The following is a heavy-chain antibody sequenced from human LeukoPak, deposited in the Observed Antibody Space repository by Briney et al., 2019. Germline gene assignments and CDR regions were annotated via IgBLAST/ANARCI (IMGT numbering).Heavy chain of an antibody. D-gene: IGHD3-9*01. J-gene: IGHJ6*03. CDR2: MNPNSGNT. Sequence: GASVKVSCKASGYTFTSYAMNWVRQAPGQGLEWMGWMNPNSGNTGYAQKFQGRVTITRNTSISTAYMELSSLRSEDTAVYYCARGKRYFDWLFRYYYYYYMDVWGKGTTVTVSS. V-gene: IGHV1-8*03. CDR1: GYTFTSYA. CDR3: ARGKRYFDWLFRYYYYYYMDV.